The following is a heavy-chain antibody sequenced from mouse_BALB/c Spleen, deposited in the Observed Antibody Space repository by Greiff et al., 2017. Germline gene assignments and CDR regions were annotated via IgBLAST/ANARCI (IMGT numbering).Heavy chain of an antibody. CDR2: ISTYYGNT. D-gene: IGHD2-4*01. CDR3: ARTGDYGYAMDD. J-gene: IGHJ4*01. CDR1: SYTFTDYA. Sequence: QVQLKQSGPELVRPGVSVKISCKGSSYTFTDYAMHWVKQSHAKSLEWIGVISTYYGNTNYNQKFKGKATMTVDKSSSTAYMELARLTSEDSAVYYCARTGDYGYAMDDWGQGTSVTVSS. V-gene: IGHV1-67*01.